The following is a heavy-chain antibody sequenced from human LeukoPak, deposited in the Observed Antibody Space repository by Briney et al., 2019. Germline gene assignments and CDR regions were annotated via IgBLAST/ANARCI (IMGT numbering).Heavy chain of an antibody. J-gene: IGHJ3*02. D-gene: IGHD1-26*01. V-gene: IGHV1-46*01. CDR3: ARALEVGATDAFDI. Sequence: EASVKVSCKASGYTFTSYGISWVRQAPGQGLEWMGIINPSGGSTSYAQKFQGRVTMTRDTSTSTVYMELSSLRSEDTAVYYCARALEVGATDAFDIWGQGTMVTVSS. CDR2: INPSGGST. CDR1: GYTFTSYG.